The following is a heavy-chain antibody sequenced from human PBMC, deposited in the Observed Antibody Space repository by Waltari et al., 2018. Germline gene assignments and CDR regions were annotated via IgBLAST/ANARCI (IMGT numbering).Heavy chain of an antibody. D-gene: IGHD5-12*01. CDR1: GYTFTSYA. CDR3: ARDRYSGYVGAYYFDY. CDR2: INAGNGNT. J-gene: IGHJ4*02. V-gene: IGHV1-3*03. Sequence: QVQLVQSGAEVKKPGASVKVSCKASGYTFTSYARHWGRQAPGQRLEWMGWINAGNGNTKYSQEFQGRVTITRDTSASTAYMELSSLRSEDMAVYYCARDRYSGYVGAYYFDYWGQGTLVTVSS.